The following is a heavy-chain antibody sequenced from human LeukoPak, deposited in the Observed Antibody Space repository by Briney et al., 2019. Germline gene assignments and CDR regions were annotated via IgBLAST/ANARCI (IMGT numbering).Heavy chain of an antibody. D-gene: IGHD3-3*01. V-gene: IGHV1-2*02. J-gene: IGHJ6*03. Sequence: GASVKVSCKASGGTFSSYAISWVRQAPGQGLEWMGWINPNSGGTNYAQKFQGRVTMTRDTSISTAYMELSRLRSDDTAVYYCARATIFGPYYMDVWGKGTTVTVSS. CDR3: ARATIFGPYYMDV. CDR2: INPNSGGT. CDR1: GGTFSSYA.